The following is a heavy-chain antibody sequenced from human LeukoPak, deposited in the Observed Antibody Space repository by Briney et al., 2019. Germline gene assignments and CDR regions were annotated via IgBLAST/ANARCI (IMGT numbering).Heavy chain of an antibody. CDR3: AKDRRDDILTGYSDY. J-gene: IGHJ4*02. D-gene: IGHD3-9*01. CDR2: ISWNRGSI. CDR1: GFTFDDYA. V-gene: IGHV3-9*01. Sequence: PGRSLRLSCAASGFTFDDYAMHWVRHAPGKGLEWVSGISWNRGSIGYADSVKGRLTISRDNAKNSLYLRMNSLRAEDTALYYCAKDRRDDILTGYSDYWGQGTLVTVSS.